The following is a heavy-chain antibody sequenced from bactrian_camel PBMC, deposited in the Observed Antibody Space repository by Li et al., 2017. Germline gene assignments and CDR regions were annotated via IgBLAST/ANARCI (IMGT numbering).Heavy chain of an antibody. V-gene: IGHV3S53*01. CDR1: SLTYSSNC. J-gene: IGHJ4*01. CDR2: IDSDGST. Sequence: VESGGDSVQAGGSLRLSCTSDSLTYSSNCMGWFRQAPGKEREGVAAIDSDGSTSYAVSVKGRFTVSRDTPKNTLYLRMNSLKPEDTAMYYCAADRGGTWYRPCQLRSPAFSVWGQGTQVTVS. D-gene: IGHD6*01. CDR3: AADRGGTWYRPCQLRSPAFSV.